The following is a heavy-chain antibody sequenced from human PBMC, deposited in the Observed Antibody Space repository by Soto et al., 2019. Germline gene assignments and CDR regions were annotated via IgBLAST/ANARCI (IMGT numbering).Heavy chain of an antibody. Sequence: GGSLRLSCAASGFTFSSYGMHWVRQAPGKGLEWVAVISHDGSNKYYADSVKGRFTISRDNSKNTLYLQMNSLRAEDTAVYYCASPASGWSIDYWGQGTLVTVSS. J-gene: IGHJ4*02. CDR1: GFTFSSYG. CDR2: ISHDGSNK. CDR3: ASPASGWSIDY. V-gene: IGHV3-30*03. D-gene: IGHD6-19*01.